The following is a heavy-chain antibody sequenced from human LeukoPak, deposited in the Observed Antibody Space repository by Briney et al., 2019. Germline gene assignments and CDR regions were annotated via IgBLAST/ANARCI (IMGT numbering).Heavy chain of an antibody. D-gene: IGHD1-20*01. Sequence: SETLSLTCTVSGGSMSSYYWSWIRQPPGKGLEWIGYIYDSGSTNYNPSLKSRVTISIDTSKNQFSLKLSSVTATDTALYYCARHQGSNWISPNDYWGQGTLVTVSS. V-gene: IGHV4-59*08. CDR3: ARHQGSNWISPNDY. CDR2: IYDSGST. CDR1: GGSMSSYY. J-gene: IGHJ4*02.